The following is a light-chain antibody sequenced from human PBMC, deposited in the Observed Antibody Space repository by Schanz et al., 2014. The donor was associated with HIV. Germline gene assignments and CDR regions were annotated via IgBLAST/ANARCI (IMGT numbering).Light chain of an antibody. Sequence: QSALTQPASVSGSPGQSITIPCTGTSSDVGGYNYVAWYQQHPGKAPKLMIYDVSDRPSGVSNRFSGSKSGNTASLTISGLQPEDEADYYCSSYSTTSTIIFGGGTKLTV. CDR1: SSDVGGYNY. V-gene: IGLV2-14*03. CDR2: DVS. CDR3: SSYSTTSTII. J-gene: IGLJ2*01.